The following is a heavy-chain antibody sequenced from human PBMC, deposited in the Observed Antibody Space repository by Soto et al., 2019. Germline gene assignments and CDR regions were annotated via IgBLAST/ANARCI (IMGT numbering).Heavy chain of an antibody. Sequence: PSDPLSLTCTVSGGSISAYYWNRVRQPLGKGLEWIGYIYYLGRTNYNPSLRSRVTMSLDTSKNQISLNLNSVTAADTAVYYCARDLVGLTHFDYWGQGILVTVFS. J-gene: IGHJ4*02. D-gene: IGHD2-8*02. CDR1: GGSISAYY. CDR2: IYYLGRT. V-gene: IGHV4-59*01. CDR3: ARDLVGLTHFDY.